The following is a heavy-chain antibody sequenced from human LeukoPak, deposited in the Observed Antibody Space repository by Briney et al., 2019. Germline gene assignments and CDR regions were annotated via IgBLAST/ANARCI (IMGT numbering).Heavy chain of an antibody. D-gene: IGHD1-26*01. V-gene: IGHV3-23*01. CDR2: ISGSGGST. CDR3: AKTTSGSYAYFDY. CDR1: GFTFSSYA. J-gene: IGHJ4*02. Sequence: GGSLRLSCAASGFTFSSYAMSWVRQAPGKGLEWVSAISGSGGSTYYADSVKGWFTISRDNSKNTLYLQMNSLRAEDTVVYYCAKTTSGSYAYFDYWGQGTLVTVSS.